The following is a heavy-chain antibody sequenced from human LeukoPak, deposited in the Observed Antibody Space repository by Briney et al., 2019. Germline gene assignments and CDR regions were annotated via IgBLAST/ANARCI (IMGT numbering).Heavy chain of an antibody. J-gene: IGHJ3*02. Sequence: TGGSLRLSCEASGFSLSISGMNWVRQAPGKGLEWVSYISSSSDLMSYVDSVKGRFTVSRDNAKNSLFLQMNSLRDEDTAVYYCARDRYSSGWFGAFDIWGQGTVVTVSS. D-gene: IGHD6-19*01. V-gene: IGHV3-48*02. CDR3: ARDRYSSGWFGAFDI. CDR1: GFSLSISG. CDR2: ISSSSDLM.